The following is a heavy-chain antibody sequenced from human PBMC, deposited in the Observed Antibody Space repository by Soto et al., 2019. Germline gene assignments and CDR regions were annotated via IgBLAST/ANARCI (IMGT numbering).Heavy chain of an antibody. V-gene: IGHV3-48*04. D-gene: IGHD2-15*01. CDR1: GFRFTSFG. J-gene: IGHJ4*02. CDR2: ISGLSATT. Sequence: DVVLVNSGGGFVRPGESLRLSCGASGFRFTSFGMNWVRQGPGKGLEWLSYISGLSATTYYADSVRGRFTVSRDNDMNLVFLQLNNLRGDVTAVYYCTRGGAARPDYWAQGSRVVVSS. CDR3: TRGGAARPDY.